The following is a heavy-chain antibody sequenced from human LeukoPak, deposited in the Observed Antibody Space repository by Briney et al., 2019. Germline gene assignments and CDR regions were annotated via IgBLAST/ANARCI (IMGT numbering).Heavy chain of an antibody. CDR3: ARVYYYDSSGYYLLYYYYYYMDV. J-gene: IGHJ6*03. Sequence: ASVKVSCKASGYTFTSYGISWVRQAPGQGLEWMGWISAYNGNTNYARKLQGRVTMTTDASTSTAYMGLRSLRSDDTAVYYCARVYYYDSSGYYLLYYYYYYMDVWGKGTTVTISS. CDR1: GYTFTSYG. V-gene: IGHV1-18*01. CDR2: ISAYNGNT. D-gene: IGHD3-22*01.